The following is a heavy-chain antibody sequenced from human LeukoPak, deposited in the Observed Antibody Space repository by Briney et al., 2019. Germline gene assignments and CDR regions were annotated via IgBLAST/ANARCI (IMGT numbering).Heavy chain of an antibody. CDR3: AAETDPLDY. D-gene: IGHD2-21*02. CDR2: INPNSGGT. CDR1: GYTFTTYG. J-gene: IGHJ4*02. V-gene: IGHV1-2*02. Sequence: ASVKVSCKASGYTFTTYGINWVRQAPGQGLEWMGWINPNSGGTNYAQKFQGRVTMTRDTSISTAYMQLSRLRSDDTAVYYCAAETDPLDYWGQGTLVTVSS.